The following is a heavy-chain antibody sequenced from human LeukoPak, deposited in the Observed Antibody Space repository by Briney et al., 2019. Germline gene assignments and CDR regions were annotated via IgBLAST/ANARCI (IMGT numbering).Heavy chain of an antibody. V-gene: IGHV3-7*01. CDR3: AREIYYYMDV. CDR1: GFTFSSHY. CDR2: IKEDGSEK. J-gene: IGHJ6*03. Sequence: GGSLRLSCEVSGFTFSSHYMSWVRQAPGKGLEWVAKIKEDGSEKDHVDSVKGRFTISRDNAKNSLYLQMNSLRAEDTAVYYCAREIYYYMDVWGKGTTVTVSS.